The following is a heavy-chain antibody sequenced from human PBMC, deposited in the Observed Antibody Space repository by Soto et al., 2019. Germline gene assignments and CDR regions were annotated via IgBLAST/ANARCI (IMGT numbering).Heavy chain of an antibody. CDR3: AKDRRPNYYYGIDV. CDR2: ISYDGSNK. V-gene: IGHV3-30*18. D-gene: IGHD6-25*01. CDR1: GFTFSSYG. J-gene: IGHJ6*02. Sequence: QVQLVESGGGVVQPGRSLRLSCAASGFTFSSYGMHWVRQAPGKGLEWVAVISYDGSNKYYADSVKGRFTISRDNSKNTLYMQMNSLRAEDTAVYYCAKDRRPNYYYGIDVWGQGTTVTAS.